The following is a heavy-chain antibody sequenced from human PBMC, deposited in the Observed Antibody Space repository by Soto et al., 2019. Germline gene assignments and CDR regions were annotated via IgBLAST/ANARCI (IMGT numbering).Heavy chain of an antibody. CDR2: ISYDGSNK. CDR1: GFTFSSYA. V-gene: IGHV3-30-3*01. D-gene: IGHD5-18*01. J-gene: IGHJ4*02. Sequence: PGGSLRLSCAASGFTFSSYAMHWVRQAPGKGLEWVAVISYDGSNKYYADSVKGRFTISRDNSKNTLYLQMNSLRAVDTAVYYCARAALQLWFVYWGQGTLVTVSS. CDR3: ARAALQLWFVY.